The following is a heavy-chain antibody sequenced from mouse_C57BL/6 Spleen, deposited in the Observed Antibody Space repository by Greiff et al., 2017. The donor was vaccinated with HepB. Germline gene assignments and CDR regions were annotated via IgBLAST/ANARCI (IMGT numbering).Heavy chain of an antibody. Sequence: QVQLQQSGPELVKPGASVKISCTASGYAISSSWMNWVKQRTGKGLEWIGRSYPGDGDTNYNRKFKGQATMTADKSSSPAYMQLSSLTSDDSAVYFCAVYSNFDYWGQGTLVTVSA. CDR3: AVYSNFDY. D-gene: IGHD2-5*01. CDR2: SYPGDGDT. CDR1: GYAISSSW. V-gene: IGHV1-82*01. J-gene: IGHJ3*01.